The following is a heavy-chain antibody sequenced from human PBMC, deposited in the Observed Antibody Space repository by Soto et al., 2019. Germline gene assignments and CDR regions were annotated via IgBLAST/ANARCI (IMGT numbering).Heavy chain of an antibody. J-gene: IGHJ4*02. V-gene: IGHV1-69*13. Sequence: SVKVSCKASGGTFSSYAISWVRQAPGQGLEWMGGIIPIFGTANYAQKFQGRVTITADESTSTAYMELSSLRSEDTAVYYCASLDTARIQIAGYWGQGIQVTVS. CDR3: ASLDTARIQIAGY. D-gene: IGHD5-18*01. CDR1: GGTFSSYA. CDR2: IIPIFGTA.